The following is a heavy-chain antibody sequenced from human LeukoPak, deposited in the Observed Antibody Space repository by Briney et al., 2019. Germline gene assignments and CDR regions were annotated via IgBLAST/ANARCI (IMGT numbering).Heavy chain of an antibody. CDR2: MRNDGNNK. V-gene: IGHV3-30*02. Sequence: GGSLRLSCAASGFTFSSYDMHWVRQAPGKGLEWVAFMRNDGNNKYYAHSVKGRFTISRDNSKNTLFLQMNSLRPEDTAVYYCAKDSLGTRTVTLDYWGQGTLVTVSS. CDR3: AKDSLGTRTVTLDY. CDR1: GFTFSSYD. D-gene: IGHD4-17*01. J-gene: IGHJ4*02.